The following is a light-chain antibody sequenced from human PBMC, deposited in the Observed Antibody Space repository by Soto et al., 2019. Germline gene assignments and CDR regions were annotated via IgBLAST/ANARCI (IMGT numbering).Light chain of an antibody. J-gene: IGKJ2*01. Sequence: EIVMTQSPAALSVSPGERVTLSCRASESLSTYLAWYQHKPGQAPRLLIYGASTKATGIPARFSGSGSATEFTVNINSPQSGDFEVHCGQSYNDWPFSFGQGTKVEIK. CDR1: ESLSTY. CDR2: GAS. V-gene: IGKV3-15*01. CDR3: QSYNDWPFS.